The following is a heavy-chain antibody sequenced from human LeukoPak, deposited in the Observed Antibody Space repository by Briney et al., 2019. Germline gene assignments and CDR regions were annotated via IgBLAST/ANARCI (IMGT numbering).Heavy chain of an antibody. CDR2: MNPNTGNT. V-gene: IGHV1-8*01. J-gene: IGHJ5*02. CDR3: ARGDSSGYIRFDP. Sequence: ASVTVSCKASGYTFTSYDINWVRQATGQGLEWVGWMNPNTGNTGYAQKFQGRVTMTRNTSISTAYMELSSLRSEDTAVYYCARGDSSGYIRFDPWGQGTLVTVSS. D-gene: IGHD3-22*01. CDR1: GYTFTSYD.